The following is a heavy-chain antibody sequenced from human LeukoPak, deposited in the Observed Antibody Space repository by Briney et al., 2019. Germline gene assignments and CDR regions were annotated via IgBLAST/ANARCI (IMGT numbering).Heavy chain of an antibody. CDR1: GFTFSTYW. J-gene: IGHJ3*02. CDR2: IKPAGSEK. CDR3: ARDPAGAFDI. Sequence: GGSLRLSCAVSGFTFSTYWMNWVRQAPGKGPEWVANIKPAGSEKFYVDSVKGRFTISRDNAKNTLYLQMNSLRAEDTAVYYCARDPAGAFDIWGQGTMVTVSS. V-gene: IGHV3-7*01.